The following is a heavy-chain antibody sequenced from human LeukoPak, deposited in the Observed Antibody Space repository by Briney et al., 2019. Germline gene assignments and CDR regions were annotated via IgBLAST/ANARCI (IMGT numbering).Heavy chain of an antibody. D-gene: IGHD2-2*02. Sequence: GGSLTLSCAASGFTVSSSYMSWVRQAPGKGLEWVSAISSTGIAAYYADSVKGRFTISKDKSKNTLYLQMSGLRAEDTAVYYCAKAADGVPPGKPLNWFGPRGQGTLVTVSS. V-gene: IGHV3-23*01. CDR1: GFTVSSSY. CDR2: ISSTGIAA. J-gene: IGHJ5*02. CDR3: AKAADGVPPGKPLNWFGP.